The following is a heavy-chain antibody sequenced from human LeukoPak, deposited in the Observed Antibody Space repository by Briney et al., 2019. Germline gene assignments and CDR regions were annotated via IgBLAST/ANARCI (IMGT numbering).Heavy chain of an antibody. J-gene: IGHJ6*02. V-gene: IGHV4-34*01. CDR1: GGSFSGYY. CDR3: ARYHIVVVTAIRPYYYGMDV. Sequence: SETLSLTCAVYGGSFSGYYWSWIRQPPGKGLEWIGEINHSESTNYNPSLKSRVTISVDTSKNQFSLKLSSVTAADTAVYYCARYHIVVVTAIRPYYYGMDVWGQGTTVTVSS. CDR2: INHSEST. D-gene: IGHD2-21*02.